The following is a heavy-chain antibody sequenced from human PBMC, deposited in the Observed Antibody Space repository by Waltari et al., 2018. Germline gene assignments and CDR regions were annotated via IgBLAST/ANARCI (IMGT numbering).Heavy chain of an antibody. D-gene: IGHD2-15*01. V-gene: IGHV4-4*02. J-gene: IGHJ5*02. Sequence: QLQLQESGPGLVTPSGTLSLTCVFSGDFIISNDFWSWVRQSPGTGLEWIGQVKRGGGTNVSPSVASRGIMSLDTSINHFALYRHYATAADTAVYYCARDRGGGLYLDPWGRGILVSVSP. CDR1: GDFIISNDF. CDR2: VKRGGGT. CDR3: ARDRGGGLYLDP.